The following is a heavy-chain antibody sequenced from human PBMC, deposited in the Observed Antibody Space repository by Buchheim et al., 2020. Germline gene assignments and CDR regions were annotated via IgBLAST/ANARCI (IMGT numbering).Heavy chain of an antibody. V-gene: IGHV4-30-2*01. CDR2: IYHSGST. Sequence: QLQLQGSGSGLVKPSQTLSLTCAVSGGSISSGGYSWSWIRQPPGKGLEWIGYIYHSGSTYYNPSLKSRVTISVDRSKNQFSLKLSSVTAADTAVYYCARGKRSTIFGWGQGTL. CDR3: ARGKRSTIFG. D-gene: IGHD3-3*01. J-gene: IGHJ4*02. CDR1: GGSISSGGYS.